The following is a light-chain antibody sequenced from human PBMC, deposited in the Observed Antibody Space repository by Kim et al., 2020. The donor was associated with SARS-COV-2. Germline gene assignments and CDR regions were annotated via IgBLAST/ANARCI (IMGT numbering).Light chain of an antibody. CDR3: QQRHT. V-gene: IGKV3-11*01. CDR2: DAS. J-gene: IGKJ2*01. CDR1: QSVSSY. Sequence: EIVLTQSPATLSLSPGERATLSCRASQSVSSYLAWYQQKPGQAPRLLIYDASNRATGITARFSGSGSGTDFTLTISSLEPEDFAVYYCQQRHTFGQGTKLEI.